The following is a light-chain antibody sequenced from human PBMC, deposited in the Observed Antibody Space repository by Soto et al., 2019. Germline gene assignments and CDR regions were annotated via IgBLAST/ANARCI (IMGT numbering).Light chain of an antibody. J-gene: IGLJ1*01. CDR2: EVN. CDR1: SSDVGGYNY. Sequence: QSALTQPPSASGSPGQSVAISCTGTSSDVGGYNYVSWYQQHPGKATKLMIYEVNKRPSGVPDRFSGSKSGTTASLTVSGLQDEDEADYYCSSYAGSSNVFGTGTKVTVL. CDR3: SSYAGSSNV. V-gene: IGLV2-8*01.